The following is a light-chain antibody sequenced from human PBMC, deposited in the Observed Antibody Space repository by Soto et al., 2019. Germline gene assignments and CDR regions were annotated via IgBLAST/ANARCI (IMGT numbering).Light chain of an antibody. Sequence: IALTQDQSFLSQSPGGTASLSCRASQSVSNNYLAWYQQKPGQAPRLLIYGASNRATGIPDRFSGSGSGTDFTLTISRLEPEDFAVYYCQQYGSSGTFGQGTKVDIK. V-gene: IGKV3-20*01. CDR3: QQYGSSGT. CDR2: GAS. CDR1: QSVSNNY. J-gene: IGKJ1*01.